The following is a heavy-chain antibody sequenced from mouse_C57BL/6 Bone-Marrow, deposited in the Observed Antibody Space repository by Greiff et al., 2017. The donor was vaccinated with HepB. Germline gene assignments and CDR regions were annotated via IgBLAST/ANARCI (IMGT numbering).Heavy chain of an antibody. Sequence: EVQRVESGAELVRPGASVKLSCTASGFNIKDDYMHWVKQRPEQGLEWIGWIDPENGDTEYASKFQGKATITADTSSNTAYLQLSSLTSEDTAVYYCTTWGDGRRAMDYWGQGTSVTVSS. CDR1: GFNIKDDY. J-gene: IGHJ4*01. V-gene: IGHV14-4*01. CDR3: TTWGDGRRAMDY. D-gene: IGHD2-3*01. CDR2: IDPENGDT.